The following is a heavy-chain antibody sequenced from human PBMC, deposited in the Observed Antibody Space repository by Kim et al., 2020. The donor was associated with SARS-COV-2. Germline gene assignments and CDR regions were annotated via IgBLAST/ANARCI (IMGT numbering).Heavy chain of an antibody. D-gene: IGHD1-26*01. J-gene: IGHJ4*02. CDR2: IDPSDSYT. CDR1: GYSFTSYW. CDR3: LSERMTRSWVFDY. Sequence: GESLKISCKGSGYSFTSYWISWVRQMPGKGLEWMGRIDPSDSYTNYSPSFQGHVTISADKSISTAYLQWSSLKASDTAMYYCLSERMTRSWVFDYWGQGTLVTVSS. V-gene: IGHV5-10-1*01.